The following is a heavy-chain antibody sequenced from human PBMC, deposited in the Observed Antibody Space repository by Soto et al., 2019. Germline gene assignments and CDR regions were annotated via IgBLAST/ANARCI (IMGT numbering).Heavy chain of an antibody. J-gene: IGHJ4*02. Sequence: PSETLSLTCPVSGGSISSNYWTWIRQPPGKGLEWIGYVYNSGSTNYNPSLKSRVTISVDTSKNQFSLNLNSVTASDTAVYFCVSQRTTVITQAYFDYWGPGALVTVSS. V-gene: IGHV4-59*08. CDR2: VYNSGST. CDR1: GGSISSNY. CDR3: VSQRTTVITQAYFDY. D-gene: IGHD4-4*01.